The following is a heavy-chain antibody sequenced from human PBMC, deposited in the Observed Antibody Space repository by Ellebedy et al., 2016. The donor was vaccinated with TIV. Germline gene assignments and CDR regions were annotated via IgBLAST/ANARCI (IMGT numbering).Heavy chain of an antibody. V-gene: IGHV1-18*01. CDR2: ISAYNGNT. D-gene: IGHD4-17*01. CDR1: GETSSSHA. CDR3: ARVDPEDYGDFGFDY. Sequence: AASVKVSCKASGETSSSHALNWVRQAPGQGLEWMGWISAYNGNTNYAQKLQGRVTMTTDTSTSTAYMELRSLRSDDTAVYYCARVDPEDYGDFGFDYWGQGTLVTVSS. J-gene: IGHJ4*02.